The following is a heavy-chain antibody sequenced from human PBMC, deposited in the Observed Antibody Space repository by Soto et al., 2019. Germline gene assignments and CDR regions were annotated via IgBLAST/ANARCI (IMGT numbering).Heavy chain of an antibody. CDR1: GGSISSYY. Sequence: PSETLSLTCTVSGGSISSYYWSWIRQPPGKGLEWIGYIYYSGSTNYNPSLKSRVTISVDTSKNQFSLKLSSVTAADTAVYYCARDQSRDNWNYSYYYYYMDVWGKGTTVTVSS. CDR2: IYYSGST. V-gene: IGHV4-59*01. CDR3: ARDQSRDNWNYSYYYYYMDV. J-gene: IGHJ6*03. D-gene: IGHD1-7*01.